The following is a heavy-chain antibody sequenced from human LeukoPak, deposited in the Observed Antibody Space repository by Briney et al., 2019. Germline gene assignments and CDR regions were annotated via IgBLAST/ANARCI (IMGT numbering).Heavy chain of an antibody. D-gene: IGHD5-12*01. CDR3: VRESEAVLTDIDVDY. CDR1: GCSISSYY. V-gene: IGHV3-74*01. J-gene: IGHJ4*01. CDR2: INRGGCRA. Sequence: GGSQTLSCAVSGCSISSYYWRWIRQAPGKGLVWVSRINRGGCRADYATSEKGRFTIARDNTKQTLYLQANNPTAEGAAVYYCVRESEAVLTDIDVDY.